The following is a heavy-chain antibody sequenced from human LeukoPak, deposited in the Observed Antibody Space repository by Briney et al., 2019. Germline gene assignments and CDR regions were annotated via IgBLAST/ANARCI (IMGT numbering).Heavy chain of an antibody. Sequence: GGSLRLSCAASGFTFSTYAMNWVRQAPGKGLEWVSAITGSGSTTYYADFVQGRFTVSRDNAKNTLYLQMHSLRVEDTAMYYCARGLRDRYGMDVWGQGTTVTVSS. V-gene: IGHV3-23*01. J-gene: IGHJ6*02. CDR2: ITGSGSTT. CDR3: ARGLRDRYGMDV. CDR1: GFTFSTYA.